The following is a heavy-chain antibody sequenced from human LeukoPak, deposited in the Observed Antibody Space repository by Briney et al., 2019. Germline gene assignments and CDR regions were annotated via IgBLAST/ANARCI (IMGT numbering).Heavy chain of an antibody. CDR2: ISGSGGST. CDR1: GFTFSSYA. Sequence: GGSLRLSCAASGFTFSSYAMSWVRQAPGKGLEWDSAISGSGGSTYFADSVKGRFTISRDNSKNTLYLQMNSLRAEDTAVYYCAKVRYDSSGYQSPYFDYWGQGTLVTVSS. D-gene: IGHD3-22*01. J-gene: IGHJ4*02. CDR3: AKVRYDSSGYQSPYFDY. V-gene: IGHV3-23*01.